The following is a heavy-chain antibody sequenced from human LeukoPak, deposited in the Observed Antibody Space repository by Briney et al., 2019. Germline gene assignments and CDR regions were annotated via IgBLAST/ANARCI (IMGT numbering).Heavy chain of an antibody. CDR2: IYTSGST. Sequence: SETLSLTRIVSGGSISRYHWSWIRQPAGKGLEWIGRIYTSGSTNYNLSLKSRVTMSVDTSKNQFSLKLRSVTAADTAVYYCARDSLGYCSSTRCPYYYYGMDVWGQGTTVTVSS. D-gene: IGHD2-2*01. CDR1: GGSISRYH. J-gene: IGHJ6*02. CDR3: ARDSLGYCSSTRCPYYYYGMDV. V-gene: IGHV4-4*07.